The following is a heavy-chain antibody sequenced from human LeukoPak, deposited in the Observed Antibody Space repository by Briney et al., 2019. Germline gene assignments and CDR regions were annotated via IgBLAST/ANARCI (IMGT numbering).Heavy chain of an antibody. Sequence: GESVRLSCAASGFTFDDYAMHWVRQAPGKGLEWVSLISGDGGSTYYADSVKGRFTISRDNSKNSLYLQMNSLRAEDTAVYYCARDEYLWVVIQLGLFDYWGQGTLVTVSS. J-gene: IGHJ4*02. CDR3: ARDEYLWVVIQLGLFDY. D-gene: IGHD2-2*01. CDR1: GFTFDDYA. CDR2: ISGDGGST. V-gene: IGHV3-43*02.